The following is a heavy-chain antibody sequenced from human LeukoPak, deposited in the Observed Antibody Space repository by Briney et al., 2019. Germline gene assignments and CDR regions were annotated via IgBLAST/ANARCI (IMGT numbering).Heavy chain of an antibody. Sequence: SETLSLTCTVSGGSISSYYWNWIRQPPGKGLEWIGYIYYSGSTNYNPSLKSRVTISVDTSKNQFSLKLNSVTAADTAVYYCARLGGQQQLVLTSSYGMDVWGQGTTVTVSS. D-gene: IGHD6-13*01. J-gene: IGHJ6*02. V-gene: IGHV4-59*01. CDR1: GGSISSYY. CDR2: IYYSGST. CDR3: ARLGGQQQLVLTSSYGMDV.